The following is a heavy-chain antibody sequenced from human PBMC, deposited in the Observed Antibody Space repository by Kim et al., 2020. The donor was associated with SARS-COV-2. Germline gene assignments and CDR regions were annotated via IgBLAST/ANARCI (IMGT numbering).Heavy chain of an antibody. CDR3: ARKKTRYDFWSGYYNNWFDP. Sequence: ASVKVSCKASGYTFPSYDINWVRQATGQGLEWMGWMNPNSGNTGYAQKFQGRVTMTRNTSISTAYMELSSLRSEDTAVYYCARKKTRYDFWSGYYNNWFDPWGQGTMVTVSS. CDR2: MNPNSGNT. CDR1: GYTFPSYD. J-gene: IGHJ5*02. D-gene: IGHD3-3*01. V-gene: IGHV1-8*01.